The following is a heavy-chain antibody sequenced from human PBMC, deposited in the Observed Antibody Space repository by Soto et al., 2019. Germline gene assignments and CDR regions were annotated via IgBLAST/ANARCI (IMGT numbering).Heavy chain of an antibody. CDR2: IYYSGST. V-gene: IGHV4-30-4*01. D-gene: IGHD6-13*01. Sequence: QVQLQESGPGLVKPSQTLSLTCTVSGGSISSGDYYWSWIRQPPGKGLEWIGYIYYSGSTYYNPSPKSRVTISVDTSKNQFALKLSSVTAADTAVYYCARDGAQQCDYGMDVWGQGTTVTVSS. CDR3: ARDGAQQCDYGMDV. CDR1: GGSISSGDYY. J-gene: IGHJ6*02.